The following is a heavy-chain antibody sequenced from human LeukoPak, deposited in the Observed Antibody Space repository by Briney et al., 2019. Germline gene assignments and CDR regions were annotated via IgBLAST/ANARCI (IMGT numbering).Heavy chain of an antibody. V-gene: IGHV5-51*01. CDR2: IYPGDSDT. CDR1: GYSFTSYW. Sequence: KAGESLKISCKGSGYSFTSYWIGWVRQMPGKGLEWMGIIYPGDSDTRYSPSFQGQVTISADKSISTAYLQWSSLKASDTAMYYCARQDCSGGSCYFPNWFDPWGQGTLVTVSS. CDR3: ARQDCSGGSCYFPNWFDP. D-gene: IGHD2-15*01. J-gene: IGHJ5*02.